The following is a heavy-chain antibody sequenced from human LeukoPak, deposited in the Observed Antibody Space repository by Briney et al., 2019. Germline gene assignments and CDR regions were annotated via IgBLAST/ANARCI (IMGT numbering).Heavy chain of an antibody. CDR2: INAGNGNT. CDR3: ARDRYSGYDMGD. J-gene: IGHJ4*02. V-gene: IGHV1-3*01. D-gene: IGHD5-12*01. CDR1: GYTFTSYA. Sequence: ASVKVSCKASGYTFTSYAMHWVRQAPGQRLEWMGWINAGNGNTKYSQKFQGRVTITRDTSASTAYMELSSLRSEDTAEYYCARDRYSGYDMGDWGQGTLVTVSS.